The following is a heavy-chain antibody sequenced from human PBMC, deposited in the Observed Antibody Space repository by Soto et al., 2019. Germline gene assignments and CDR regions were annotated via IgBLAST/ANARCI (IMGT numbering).Heavy chain of an antibody. V-gene: IGHV4-30-4*01. CDR1: GDSISSNTNY. J-gene: IGHJ5*02. Sequence: QVQLQESGPGLVKPSQTLSLTCTVSGDSISSNTNYWSWIRQPPGEGLEWIGFISYSGTTSYSPSLQSRVAISLDTSKNQFSLSLSSVTATDTAVYYCARGRGYSYGLDPWGQGTLVTVSS. CDR3: ARGRGYSYGLDP. CDR2: ISYSGTT. D-gene: IGHD5-18*01.